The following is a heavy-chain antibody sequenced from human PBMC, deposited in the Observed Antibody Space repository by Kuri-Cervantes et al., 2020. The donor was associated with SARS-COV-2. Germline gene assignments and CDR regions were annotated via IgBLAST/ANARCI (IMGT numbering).Heavy chain of an antibody. CDR3: ASFGSGWYDDAFDI. CDR2: ISSCSSYT. D-gene: IGHD6-19*01. J-gene: IGHJ3*02. CDR1: GFTFSDYY. V-gene: IGHV3-11*03. Sequence: GGSLRLSCAASGFTFSDYYMSWIRQAPGKGLEWVSYISSCSSYTNYADSVKGRFTISRDNAKNSLYLQMNSLRAEDTAVYYCASFGSGWYDDAFDIWGQGTMVTVSS.